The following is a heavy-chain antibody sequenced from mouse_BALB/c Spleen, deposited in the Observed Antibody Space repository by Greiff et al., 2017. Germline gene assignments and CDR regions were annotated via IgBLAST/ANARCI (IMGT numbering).Heavy chain of an antibody. Sequence: EVQLQQSGPELVKPGASVKISCTASGYTFTDYNMYWVKQSHGKSLEWIGYIYPYNGGTCYNQKFKSKATLPVDNSSRTAYMEIRSLTSEDPAVFNGAQGGYGTFAYWGQGTLVTVSA. CDR1: GYTFTDYN. J-gene: IGHJ3*01. V-gene: IGHV1S29*02. CDR2: IYPYNGGT. D-gene: IGHD2-1*01. CDR3: AQGGYGTFAY.